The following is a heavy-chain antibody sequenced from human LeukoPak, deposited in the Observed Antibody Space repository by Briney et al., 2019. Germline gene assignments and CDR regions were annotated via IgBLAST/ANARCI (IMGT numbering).Heavy chain of an antibody. Sequence: SSETLSLTCTVSGGSISSYYWSWIRQPPGKGLEWIGYIYYSGSTNYNPSLKSRVTISVDTSKNQFSLKLSSVTAADTAVYYCARHRAARYYYGMDVRGQGTTVTVSS. D-gene: IGHD6-6*01. J-gene: IGHJ6*02. CDR1: GGSISSYY. CDR3: ARHRAARYYYGMDV. V-gene: IGHV4-59*08. CDR2: IYYSGST.